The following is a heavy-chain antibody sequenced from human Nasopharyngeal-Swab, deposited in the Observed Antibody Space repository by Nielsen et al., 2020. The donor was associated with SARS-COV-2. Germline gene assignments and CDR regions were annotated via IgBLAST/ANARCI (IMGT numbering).Heavy chain of an antibody. J-gene: IGHJ4*02. CDR3: ARDRYGSGSFLGY. CDR2: ISVYKGIT. D-gene: IGHD3-10*01. V-gene: IGHV1-18*01. Sequence: ASVKVSCKASGYTFSNYGISWVRQAPGQGLEWMGWISVYKGITIYAQNFQGKVTMTRDTSTSTVFMELSSLKSEDTAVYYCARDRYGSGSFLGYWGQGTLVTVSS. CDR1: GYTFSNYG.